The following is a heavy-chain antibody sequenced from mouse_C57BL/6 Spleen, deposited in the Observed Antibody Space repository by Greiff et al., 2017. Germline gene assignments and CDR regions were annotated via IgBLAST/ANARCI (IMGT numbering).Heavy chain of an antibody. CDR1: GFNITDYY. J-gene: IGHJ3*01. V-gene: IGHV14-1*01. CDR3: VFCGNYGCAY. CDR2: IDPEDGDT. Sequence: VQLQQSGAELVRPGASVKLSCTASGFNITDYYMHWVKQRPEQGLEWIGRIDPEDGDTEYAPKFQGKATMTADTSSNTAYLQLSSLTSEDTAVYYSVFCGNYGCAYWGQGTLVTVSA. D-gene: IGHD2-1*01.